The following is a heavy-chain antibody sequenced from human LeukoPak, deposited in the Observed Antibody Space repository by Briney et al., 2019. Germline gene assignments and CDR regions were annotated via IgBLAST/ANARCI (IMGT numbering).Heavy chain of an antibody. V-gene: IGHV1-8*02. J-gene: IGHJ5*02. Sequence: ASVKVSCKASGGTFSSYAISWVRQAPGQGLEWMGWINPNSGGTNYAQKFQGRVTMTRDTSTSTVYMELSSLRSEDTAVYYCARDPRVVPALDPSFDPWGQGTLVTVSS. CDR1: GGTFSSYA. CDR2: INPNSGGT. D-gene: IGHD2-2*01. CDR3: ARDPRVVPALDPSFDP.